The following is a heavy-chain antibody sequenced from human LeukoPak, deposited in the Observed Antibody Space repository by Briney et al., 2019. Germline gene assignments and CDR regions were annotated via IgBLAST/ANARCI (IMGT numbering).Heavy chain of an antibody. CDR2: ISSSSNNI. V-gene: IGHV3-21*01. Sequence: PGGSLRLSCVASGFTFSTYSMNWVRQAPGKGQEWVSSISSSSNNIYYADSVKGRFTISRDNAKNSLYLQMNSLRAEDTAVYYCARDIRFGDFIDYWGQGTLVTVSS. D-gene: IGHD3-10*01. CDR1: GFTFSTYS. CDR3: ARDIRFGDFIDY. J-gene: IGHJ4*02.